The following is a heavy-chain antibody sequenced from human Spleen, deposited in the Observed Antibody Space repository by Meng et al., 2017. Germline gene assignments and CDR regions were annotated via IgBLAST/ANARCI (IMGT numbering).Heavy chain of an antibody. CDR3: ARLPPPEYCSSTSCYTDAFDI. CDR2: IYPGDSDT. CDR1: GYSFPSYW. V-gene: IGHV5-51*01. J-gene: IGHJ3*02. Sequence: KVSCKGSGYSFPSYWIGWVRQMPGKGLEWMGIIYPGDSDTRYSPSFQGQVTISADKSISTAYLQWSSLKASDTAMYYCARLPPPEYCSSTSCYTDAFDIWGQGTMVTVSS. D-gene: IGHD2-2*02.